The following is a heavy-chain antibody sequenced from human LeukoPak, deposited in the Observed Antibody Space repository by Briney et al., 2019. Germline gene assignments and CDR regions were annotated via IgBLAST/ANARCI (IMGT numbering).Heavy chain of an antibody. CDR1: GFTFSSYG. CDR2: ISYDGSNK. D-gene: IGHD6-6*01. J-gene: IGHJ4*02. V-gene: IGHV3-30*18. CDR3: AKDSYSSSSGYFDY. Sequence: GGSLRLSCAASGFTFSSYGMHWVRQAPGKGLEGVAVISYDGSNKYYTDSVKGRFTISRDNSKNTLYLQMNSLRAEDTAVYYCAKDSYSSSSGYFDYWGQGTLVTVSS.